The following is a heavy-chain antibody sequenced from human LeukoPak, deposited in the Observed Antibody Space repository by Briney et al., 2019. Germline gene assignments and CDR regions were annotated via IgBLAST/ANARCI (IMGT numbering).Heavy chain of an antibody. Sequence: GGSLRLSCAASGFTFSSYGMHWVRQAPGKGLEWVVVIWYDGSNKYYADSVKGRFTISRDNSKNTLYLQMNSLRAEDTAVYYCARDRYSSSWYLGYWGQGTLVTVSS. J-gene: IGHJ4*02. V-gene: IGHV3-33*01. CDR1: GFTFSSYG. CDR2: IWYDGSNK. D-gene: IGHD6-13*01. CDR3: ARDRYSSSWYLGY.